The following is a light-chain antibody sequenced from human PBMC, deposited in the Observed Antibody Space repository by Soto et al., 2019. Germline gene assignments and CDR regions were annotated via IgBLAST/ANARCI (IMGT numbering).Light chain of an antibody. Sequence: EIALTQSPGTLSLSPGERATLSCRASQGVGNKYLAWHQQRPGQAPSLLIYAASSRATGVPDRFSGSGSGTDFTLTISRLEPEDFAVYYCQQYTNAHGITFGQGTRLEIK. J-gene: IGKJ5*01. CDR3: QQYTNAHGIT. CDR1: QGVGNKY. V-gene: IGKV3-20*01. CDR2: AAS.